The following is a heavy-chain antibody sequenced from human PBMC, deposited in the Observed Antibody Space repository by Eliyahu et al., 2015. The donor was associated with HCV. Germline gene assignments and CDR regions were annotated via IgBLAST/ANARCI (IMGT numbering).Heavy chain of an antibody. D-gene: IGHD1-1*01. V-gene: IGHV3-33*01. CDR3: ARETGYYFDY. Sequence: QVQLVESGGGVVQPGRSLRLSCAASGFTFSNYGMHWVRQAPGXGGKGLEWVAVIWYDGSKKYYADSVKGRFTISRDNSKNTLYLQMNSLRAEDTAVYYCARETGYYFDYWGQGTLVTVSS. J-gene: IGHJ4*02. CDR1: GFTFSNYG. CDR2: IWYDGSKK.